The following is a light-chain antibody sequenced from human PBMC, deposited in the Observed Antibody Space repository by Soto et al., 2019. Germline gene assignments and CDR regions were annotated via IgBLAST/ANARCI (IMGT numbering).Light chain of an antibody. CDR3: ETWNSNTWV. J-gene: IGLJ3*02. CDR2: LEGSGSY. V-gene: IGLV4-60*02. Sequence: QSVLTQSSSASASLGSSVKLTCTLRSGHSSYIIAWHQQQPGKAPRYLMKLEGSGSYNKGSGVPDRFSGSSSGAERYLTISNLQFEDEADYYCETWNSNTWVFGGGTKLTVL. CDR1: SGHSSYI.